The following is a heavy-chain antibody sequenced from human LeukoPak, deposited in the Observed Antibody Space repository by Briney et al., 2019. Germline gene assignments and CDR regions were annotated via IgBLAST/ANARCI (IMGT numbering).Heavy chain of an antibody. V-gene: IGHV3-30*04. CDR2: ISYDGSNK. CDR3: ARLNSSGYHFDY. Sequence: GGSLRLSCAASGFTFSSYAMHWVRQAPGKGLEWVAVISYDGSNKYYADSVKGRFTISRDNSKNTLYLQMNSLRAEDTAAYYCARLNSSGYHFDYWGRGTLVTVSS. CDR1: GFTFSSYA. D-gene: IGHD3-22*01. J-gene: IGHJ4*02.